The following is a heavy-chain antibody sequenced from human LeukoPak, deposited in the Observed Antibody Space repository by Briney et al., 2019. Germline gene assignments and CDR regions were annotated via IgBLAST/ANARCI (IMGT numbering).Heavy chain of an antibody. J-gene: IGHJ3*02. Sequence: PSETLSLTCTVSGGSISSYYWSWIRQPPGKGLEWIGYIYYSGSTNYNPSLKSRVTISVDTSKNQFSLKLSSVTAADTAAYYCARPGVGSGRYGAFDIWGQGTMVTVSS. CDR3: ARPGVGSGRYGAFDI. V-gene: IGHV4-59*08. D-gene: IGHD5-18*01. CDR1: GGSISSYY. CDR2: IYYSGST.